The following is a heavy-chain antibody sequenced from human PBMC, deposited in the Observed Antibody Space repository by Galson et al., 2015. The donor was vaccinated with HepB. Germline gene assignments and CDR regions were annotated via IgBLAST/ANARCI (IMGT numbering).Heavy chain of an antibody. CDR2: IWYDVSRK. V-gene: IGHV3-33*07. D-gene: IGHD3-16*02. Sequence: SLRLPCAASGFTLSSYGMYWVRQAPGKGLEWVALIWYDVSRKYYADSVKARFTISRDNSKNTLYLQMNSLRAEYTAVYYCARAHYYDYVWGSYRNLAPPPGPDYWGQGTLVTVSS. J-gene: IGHJ4*02. CDR3: ARAHYYDYVWGSYRNLAPPPGPDY. CDR1: GFTLSSYG.